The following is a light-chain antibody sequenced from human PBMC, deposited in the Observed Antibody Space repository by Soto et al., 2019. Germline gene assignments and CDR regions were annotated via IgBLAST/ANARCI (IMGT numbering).Light chain of an antibody. Sequence: QSVLTQPASVSGSPGQSITISCTGTISDVAAYNYVSWYQQHPGKAPKLMMSDVSNRASGISNRFSASKSGNTASLTISGLQTEDEADYYCISYTTISTYVFGTGTKVTVL. V-gene: IGLV2-14*03. CDR3: ISYTTISTYV. J-gene: IGLJ1*01. CDR1: ISDVAAYNY. CDR2: DVS.